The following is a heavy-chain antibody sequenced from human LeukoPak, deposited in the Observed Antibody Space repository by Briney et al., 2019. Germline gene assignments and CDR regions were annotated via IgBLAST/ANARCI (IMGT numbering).Heavy chain of an antibody. CDR3: AGDLVTVTKGFDI. D-gene: IGHD4-17*01. Sequence: SDTLSLTCAVSDDSFSRHYWTWIRHPPGEGLGWIGYISYIGSTNYNTPLKSRVTLLQDKSQKHSSLKRSHLSAAGTAGYYCAGDLVTVTKGFDIWGQGTMVSVSS. J-gene: IGHJ3*02. CDR1: DDSFSRHY. CDR2: ISYIGST. V-gene: IGHV4-59*11.